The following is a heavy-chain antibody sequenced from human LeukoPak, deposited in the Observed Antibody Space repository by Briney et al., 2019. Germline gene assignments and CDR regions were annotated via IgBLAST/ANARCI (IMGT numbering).Heavy chain of an antibody. CDR2: IYYSGST. CDR1: GGSISSYY. Sequence: SETLSLTCTVSGGSISSYYWSWIRQPPGKGLEWIGYIYYSGSTNYNPSLKSRVTISVDTSKNQFSLKLSSVTAADTAVYYCARDPGYYDSNGYNDAFDIWGQGTMVTASS. CDR3: ARDPGYYDSNGYNDAFDI. V-gene: IGHV4-59*01. J-gene: IGHJ3*02. D-gene: IGHD3-22*01.